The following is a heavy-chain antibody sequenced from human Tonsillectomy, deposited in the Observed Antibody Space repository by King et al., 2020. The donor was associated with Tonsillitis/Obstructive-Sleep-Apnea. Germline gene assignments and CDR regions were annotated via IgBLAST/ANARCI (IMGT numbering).Heavy chain of an antibody. D-gene: IGHD3-22*01. CDR3: ARDMRYYYDSSGYYWGDAFDI. J-gene: IGHJ3*02. CDR1: GYTFTSYY. V-gene: IGHV1-46*01. Sequence: QLVQSGAEVKKPGASVKVSCKASGYTFTSYYMHWVRQAPGQGLEWMGIINPSGGSTSYAQKFQGRVTMTRDTSTSTVYMELSSLRSEDPAVYYCARDMRYYYDSSGYYWGDAFDIWGQGTLVTVSS. CDR2: INPSGGST.